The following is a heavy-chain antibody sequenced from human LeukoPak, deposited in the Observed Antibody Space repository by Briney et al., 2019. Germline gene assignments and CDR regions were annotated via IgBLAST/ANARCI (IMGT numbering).Heavy chain of an antibody. V-gene: IGHV1-46*01. Sequence: ASVKVSCKASGYTFTNYFMHWVRQAPGQGLEWMGIIYPITGTTTYAQKFQGRVTMTRDTSISTAYMELSRLRSDDTAVYYCARGYSYGYDYWGQGTLVTVSS. CDR3: ARGYSYGYDY. J-gene: IGHJ4*02. CDR2: IYPITGTT. CDR1: GYTFTNYF. D-gene: IGHD5-18*01.